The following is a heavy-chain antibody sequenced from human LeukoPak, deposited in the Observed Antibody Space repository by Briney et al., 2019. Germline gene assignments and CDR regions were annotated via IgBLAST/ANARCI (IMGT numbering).Heavy chain of an antibody. CDR1: GESITTHY. J-gene: IGHJ3*02. Sequence: SETLSLTCTVSGESITTHYWTWIRQPPGKGLEWIGYVYDTGSTDYNPSLKSRVTISVDTSKNQFSLRLNSVTAADTAIYYCARDRRITIFGVVTVRGAFDIWGQGTMVTVSS. D-gene: IGHD3-3*01. CDR2: VYDTGST. CDR3: ARDRRITIFGVVTVRGAFDI. V-gene: IGHV4-59*11.